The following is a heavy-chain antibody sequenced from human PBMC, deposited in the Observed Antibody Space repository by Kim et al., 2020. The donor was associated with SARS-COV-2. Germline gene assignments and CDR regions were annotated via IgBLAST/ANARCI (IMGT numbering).Heavy chain of an antibody. J-gene: IGHJ4*02. D-gene: IGHD5-18*01. CDR1: GYTFTGYY. CDR2: INPNSGGT. Sequence: ASVKVSCKASGYTFTGYYMHWVRQAPGQGLEWMGWINPNSGGTNYAQKFQGRVTMTRDTSISTAYMELSRLRSDDTAVYYCARSWIQLWLFIFDYWGQGTLVTVSS. CDR3: ARSWIQLWLFIFDY. V-gene: IGHV1-2*02.